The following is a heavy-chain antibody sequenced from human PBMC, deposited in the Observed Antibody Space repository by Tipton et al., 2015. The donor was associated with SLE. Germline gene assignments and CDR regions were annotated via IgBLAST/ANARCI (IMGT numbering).Heavy chain of an antibody. Sequence: TLSLTCAVYGGSFSGFYWSWIRQPPGKGLEWIGEINTSGSTNYNPSLKSRVTISVDTSKNQFSLNLSSVTAADTAVYYCARVVVNGGRDFDYWGQGTLVTVSS. CDR1: GGSFSGFY. D-gene: IGHD2-8*01. J-gene: IGHJ4*02. V-gene: IGHV4-34*01. CDR2: INTSGST. CDR3: ARVVVNGGRDFDY.